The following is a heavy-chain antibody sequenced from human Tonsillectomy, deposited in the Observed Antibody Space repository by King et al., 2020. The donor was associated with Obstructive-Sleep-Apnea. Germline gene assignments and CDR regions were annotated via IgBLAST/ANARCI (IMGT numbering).Heavy chain of an antibody. V-gene: IGHV3-48*04. CDR1: GFTFSSYS. CDR3: AIAREVSTIFGVVITPFDY. J-gene: IGHJ4*02. CDR2: ISSSIRTI. Sequence: QLVQSGGGLVQPGGSLRLSCAASGFTFSSYSMNWVRQAPGKGREWGSYISSSIRTIYYTESVEGRVTISRDNAKNSLYMQMNSLRAEDTAVYYCAIAREVSTIFGVVITPFDYWGQGTLVTVSS. D-gene: IGHD3-3*01.